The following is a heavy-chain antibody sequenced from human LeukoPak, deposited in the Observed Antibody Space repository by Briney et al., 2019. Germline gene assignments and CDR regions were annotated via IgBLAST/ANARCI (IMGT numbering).Heavy chain of an antibody. CDR3: SRITIYGNMDY. CDR2: MYYTGRT. V-gene: IGHV4-59*01. Sequence: SETLSLTCTVSGDSMSYYYWSWIRQTPGKGLEWLGYMYYTGRTKYNPSLKSRVTFSLDMSKNQFSLKLDSVTAADTAMDYCSRITIYGNMDYWGQGTLVTVSS. J-gene: IGHJ4*02. CDR1: GDSMSYYY. D-gene: IGHD5-24*01.